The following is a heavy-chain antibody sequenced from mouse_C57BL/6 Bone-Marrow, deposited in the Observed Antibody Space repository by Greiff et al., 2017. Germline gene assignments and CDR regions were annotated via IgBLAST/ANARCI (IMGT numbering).Heavy chain of an antibody. V-gene: IGHV5-15*01. Sequence: EVHLVESGGGLVQPGGSLILSCAASGFTFRDYGMAWVRQAPRKGPVGVAFISNLAYRIFYADTVTGRFTISRENAKNTLYLEMSRLRSEDTAMYYCASHGDGCDFWFAYWGQGTLVTVSA. D-gene: IGHD2-2*01. J-gene: IGHJ3*01. CDR3: ASHGDGCDFWFAY. CDR1: GFTFRDYG. CDR2: ISNLAYRI.